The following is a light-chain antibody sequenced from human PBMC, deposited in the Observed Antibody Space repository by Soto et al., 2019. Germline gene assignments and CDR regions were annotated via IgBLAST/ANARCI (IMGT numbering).Light chain of an antibody. CDR1: SSNIGNNY. J-gene: IGLJ1*01. CDR3: GTWDSSLSXV. CDR2: DNN. Sequence: QSVLTQPPSVSAAPGQKVTISCSGSSSNIGNNYVSWYQQLPGTAPKLLIYDNNKRPSGIPDRFSGSKPGTSATLGITGLQTGDEADYYCGTWDSSLSXVFGTGTKVTVL. V-gene: IGLV1-51*01.